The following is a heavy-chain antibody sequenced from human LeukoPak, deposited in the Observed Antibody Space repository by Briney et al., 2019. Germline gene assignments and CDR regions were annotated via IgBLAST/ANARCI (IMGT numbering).Heavy chain of an antibody. Sequence: SETLSLTCSVSGGSISSYYWSWIRQPPGKGLEWIGYIYHSGTTYYNPSLKSRVTISVDRSKNQFSLKLSSVTAADTAVYYCAREYYDFLTGYLPPDYWGQGTLVTVSS. V-gene: IGHV4-59*12. D-gene: IGHD3-9*01. J-gene: IGHJ4*02. CDR3: AREYYDFLTGYLPPDY. CDR2: IYHSGTT. CDR1: GGSISSYY.